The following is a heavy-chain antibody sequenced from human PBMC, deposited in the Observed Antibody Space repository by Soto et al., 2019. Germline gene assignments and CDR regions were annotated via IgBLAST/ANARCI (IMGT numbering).Heavy chain of an antibody. CDR2: IYTSGST. Sequence: QVQLQESGPGLVKSSETLSLTCTVSGGSISSYYWSWLRQSAGKGLEWIGRIYTSGSTNYNPSLKSRLTMSVDTSKNQFSLQLNSVTAADTAVYYCASNTYDILTDFDHLTAFDIWGQGTLVTVSS. CDR1: GGSISSYY. V-gene: IGHV4-4*07. CDR3: ASNTYDILTDFDHLTAFDI. D-gene: IGHD3-9*01. J-gene: IGHJ3*02.